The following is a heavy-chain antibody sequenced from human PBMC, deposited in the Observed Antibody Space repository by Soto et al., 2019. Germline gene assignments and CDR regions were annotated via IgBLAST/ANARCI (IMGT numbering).Heavy chain of an antibody. CDR2: IYWDGDK. D-gene: IGHD2-21*02. V-gene: IGHV2-5*02. CDR3: VQSRCAGDCLQSYSSHWY. Sequence: SGTTLVNPPKTLPLSYNISRFSLNTGGSRVGWTCQVPGKAPEWLIRIYWDGDKRYSPSLRSRLTITKDTPKNEVVLTMTNMGPVDTATYYCVQSRCAGDCLQSYSSHWY. J-gene: IGHJ2*01. CDR1: RFSLNTGGSR.